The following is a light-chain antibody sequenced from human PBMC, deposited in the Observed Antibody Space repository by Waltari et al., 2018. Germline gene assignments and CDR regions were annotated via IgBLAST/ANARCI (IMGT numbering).Light chain of an antibody. CDR2: WAS. CDR3: QQYYGTPPYT. J-gene: IGKJ2*01. CDR1: QSVLYSSNNKNY. V-gene: IGKV4-1*01. Sequence: DIAMTQSPESLAVSLGERATINCKSSQSVLYSSNNKNYLAWYQQKPGQPPKLLIYWASTRESGVPDRFSGSGSGTDFTLTISSLQAGDVAVYYCQQYYGTPPYTFGQGTKLEIK.